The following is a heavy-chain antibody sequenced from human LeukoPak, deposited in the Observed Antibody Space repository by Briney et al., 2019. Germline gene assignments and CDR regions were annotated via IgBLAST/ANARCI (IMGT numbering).Heavy chain of an antibody. Sequence: KPSETLSLTCTVSGGSISSYYWSWIRQPPGKGLEWIGYIYYSGSTNYNPPLKSRVTISVDTSKNQFSLKLSSVTAADTAVYYCARVLEYSSSWGDAFDIWGRGDAFDIWGQGTMVTVSS. D-gene: IGHD6-13*01. CDR1: GGSISSYY. J-gene: IGHJ3*02. CDR3: ARVLEYSSSWGDAFDIWGRGDAFDI. V-gene: IGHV4-59*01. CDR2: IYYSGST.